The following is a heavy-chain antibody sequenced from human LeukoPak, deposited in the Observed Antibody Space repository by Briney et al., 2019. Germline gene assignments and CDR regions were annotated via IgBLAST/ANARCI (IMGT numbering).Heavy chain of an antibody. Sequence: GGSLRLSCAASGFAFSTSWMHWVRQAPGKGLLWVSLINPDGSTTSYADSVRGRFTISRDNTNNTLSLQMNGLTTEDTGVYFCVKGRRGSSYVHYFDSWGQGTLVTVSS. CDR1: GFAFSTSW. D-gene: IGHD5-18*01. V-gene: IGHV3-74*01. J-gene: IGHJ4*02. CDR3: VKGRRGSSYVHYFDS. CDR2: INPDGSTT.